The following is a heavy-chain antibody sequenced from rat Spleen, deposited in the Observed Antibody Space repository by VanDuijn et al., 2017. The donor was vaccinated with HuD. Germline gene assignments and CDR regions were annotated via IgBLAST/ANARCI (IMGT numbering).Heavy chain of an antibody. Sequence: EVQLVESDGGLVQPGRSLKLSCAASGFTFSDYYMAWVRQAPRKGLEWVAIIRYDGSSIYYRDSVKGRFTISRDNAKSTLYLQMDSLRSEDAATYYCTRHDYSGVITNWFAYWGQGTLVTVSS. J-gene: IGHJ3*01. CDR1: GFTFSDYY. D-gene: IGHD4-4*01. CDR3: TRHDYSGVITNWFAY. V-gene: IGHV5-7*01. CDR2: IRYDGSSI.